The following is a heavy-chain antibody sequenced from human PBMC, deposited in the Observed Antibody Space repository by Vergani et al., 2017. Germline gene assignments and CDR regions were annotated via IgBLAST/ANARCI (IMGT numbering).Heavy chain of an antibody. CDR2: MNPNSGNT. CDR3: ARESPPYYYYGMDV. CDR1: GYTFTSYD. Sequence: QVQLVQSGAEVKKPGASVTVSCKASGYTFTSYDINWVRQATGQGLEWMGWMNPNSGNTGYAQKFQGRVTMTRNTSISTAYMELSSLRSEDTAVYYCARESPPYYYYGMDVWGQGTTVTVSS. J-gene: IGHJ6*02. V-gene: IGHV1-8*01.